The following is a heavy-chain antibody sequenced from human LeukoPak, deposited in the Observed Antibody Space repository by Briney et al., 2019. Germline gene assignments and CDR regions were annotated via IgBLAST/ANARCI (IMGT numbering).Heavy chain of an antibody. J-gene: IGHJ4*02. D-gene: IGHD5-12*01. Sequence: ASVKVSCKASGYTFTSYDINWVRQATGQGLEWMGWMNPNSGNTGYAQKFRGRVTMTRNTSISTAYMELSSLRSEDTAVYYCARGGKWLRFPYYWGQGTLVTVSS. CDR2: MNPNSGNT. CDR3: ARGGKWLRFPYY. CDR1: GYTFTSYD. V-gene: IGHV1-8*01.